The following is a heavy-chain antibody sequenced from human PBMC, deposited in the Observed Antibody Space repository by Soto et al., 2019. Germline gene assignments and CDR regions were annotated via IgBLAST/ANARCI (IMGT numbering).Heavy chain of an antibody. J-gene: IGHJ4*02. CDR3: ARSIVVVTALDY. CDR1: RYTFTSYY. CDR2: INPSGGSS. V-gene: IGHV1-46*01. D-gene: IGHD2-21*02. Sequence: ASVKVSCKASRYTFTSYYMHWVRQAPGQGLEWMGIINPSGGSSSYAQKFQGRVTITRDTSASTAYMELSSLRSEDTAVYYCARSIVVVTALDYWGQGTLVTVSS.